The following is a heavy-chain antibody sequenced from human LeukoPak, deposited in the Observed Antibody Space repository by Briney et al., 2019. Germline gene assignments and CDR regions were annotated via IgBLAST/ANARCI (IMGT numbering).Heavy chain of an antibody. V-gene: IGHV3-30*02. CDR3: AKDPMAASKPMVRGVMRQIDY. CDR2: IRYDGNNK. J-gene: IGHJ4*02. Sequence: GGSLRLSCAASGFTFSTYGMHWVRQAPGKGLEWVAFIRYDGNNKYYADSVKGRFTISRDNSKNTLYLQMNSLRAEDTAVYYCAKDPMAASKPMVRGVMRQIDYWGQGTLVTVSS. D-gene: IGHD3-10*01. CDR1: GFTFSTYG.